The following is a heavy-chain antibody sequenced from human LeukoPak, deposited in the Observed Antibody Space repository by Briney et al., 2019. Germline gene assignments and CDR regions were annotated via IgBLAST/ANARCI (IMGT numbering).Heavy chain of an antibody. Sequence: PGGSLRLSCAASGFTFSSDAMSWVRQAPGKGLEWVSAISGSGGSTHYADSVKGRFTISRDNSKNTLYLQMNSLRAEDTAVYYCAKGMIVVVVSGKNWFDPWGQGTLVTVSS. J-gene: IGHJ5*02. D-gene: IGHD2-15*01. V-gene: IGHV3-23*01. CDR3: AKGMIVVVVSGKNWFDP. CDR2: ISGSGGST. CDR1: GFTFSSDA.